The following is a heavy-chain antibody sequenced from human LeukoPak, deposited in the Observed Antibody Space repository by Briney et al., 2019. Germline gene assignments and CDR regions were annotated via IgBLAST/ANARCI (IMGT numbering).Heavy chain of an antibody. CDR2: INHSGST. V-gene: IGHV4-38-2*02. Sequence: SETLSLTCTVSGYSISSGYYWGWIRQPPGKGLEWIGEINHSGSTNYNPSLKSRVTISVDTSKNQFSLKLSSVTAADTAVYYCARRVLWFGESSPIYYYYYMDVWGKGTTVTVSS. CDR3: ARRVLWFGESSPIYYYYYMDV. D-gene: IGHD3-10*01. J-gene: IGHJ6*03. CDR1: GYSISSGYY.